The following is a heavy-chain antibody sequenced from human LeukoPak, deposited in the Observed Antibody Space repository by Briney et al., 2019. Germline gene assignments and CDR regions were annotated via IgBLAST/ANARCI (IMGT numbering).Heavy chain of an antibody. CDR1: GYTLSYYW. Sequence: GGSLRLSCAASGYTLSYYWMHWVRQAPGKGLVWVSCINGDGSSTNYADSVKGRFTISRDNAKNTLYLEMNSLRAEDTAVYYRTRDPRSKGFDPWGQGTLVTVSS. J-gene: IGHJ5*02. V-gene: IGHV3-74*01. CDR2: INGDGSST. CDR3: TRDPRSKGFDP.